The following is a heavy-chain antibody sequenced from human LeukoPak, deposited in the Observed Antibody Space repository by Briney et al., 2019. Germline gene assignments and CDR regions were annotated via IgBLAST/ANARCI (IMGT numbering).Heavy chain of an antibody. CDR3: ARDHNYAFDN. D-gene: IGHD1-1*01. Sequence: GGSLRLSCTASGFPFIEYSMNWVRQVPGKGLEWIAYIGIDSGNTNYADSVRGRFTISADKTKNSLYLQMNSLRVEDMAVYYCARDHNYAFDNWGQGTLVPSPQ. CDR1: GFPFIEYS. V-gene: IGHV3-48*01. J-gene: IGHJ4*02. CDR2: IGIDSGNT.